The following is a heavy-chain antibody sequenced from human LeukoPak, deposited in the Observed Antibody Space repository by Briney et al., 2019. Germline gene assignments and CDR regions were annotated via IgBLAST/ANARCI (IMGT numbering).Heavy chain of an antibody. CDR1: GLTFSDYT. Sequence: GGSLRLSCAASGLTFSDYTVNWVRQAPGKGLEWISNIYSGAGPKYYADSVKGRFTISRDNAENSVSLQMSSLRDEDTAVYYCAIVVVTNYGMDVWAKGPRLPSP. CDR3: AIVVVTNYGMDV. J-gene: IGHJ6*02. CDR2: IYSGAGPK. D-gene: IGHD2-15*01. V-gene: IGHV3-48*02.